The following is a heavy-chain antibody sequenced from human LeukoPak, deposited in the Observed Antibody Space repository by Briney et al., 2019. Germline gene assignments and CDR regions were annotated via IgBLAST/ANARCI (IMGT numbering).Heavy chain of an antibody. CDR2: IYTTGST. J-gene: IGHJ5*02. D-gene: IGHD1-1*01. CDR1: GGSISSGTYY. CDR3: ARDRTGTASLDP. Sequence: PSETLSLTCAVSGGSISSGTYYWSWIRQPAGKGLEWIGRIYTTGSTSYNPSLKSRVTVSVDTSKNQFSLKLSSVTAADTAVYYCARDRTGTASLDPWGQGTLVTVSS. V-gene: IGHV4-61*02.